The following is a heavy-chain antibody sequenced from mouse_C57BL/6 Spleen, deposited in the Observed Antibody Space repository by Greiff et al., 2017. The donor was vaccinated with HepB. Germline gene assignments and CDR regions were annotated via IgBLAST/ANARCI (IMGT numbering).Heavy chain of an antibody. V-gene: IGHV1-53*01. CDR2: INPSNGGT. CDR1: GYTFTSYW. D-gene: IGHD2-4*01. Sequence: VQLQQSGTELVKPGASVKLSCKASGYTFTSYWMHWVKQRPGQGLEWIGNINPSNGGTNYNEKFKSKATLTVDKSSSTAYMQLSSLTSEDSAVYYCAIYYDYDGGYYYAMDYWGQGTSVTVSS. CDR3: AIYYDYDGGYYYAMDY. J-gene: IGHJ4*01.